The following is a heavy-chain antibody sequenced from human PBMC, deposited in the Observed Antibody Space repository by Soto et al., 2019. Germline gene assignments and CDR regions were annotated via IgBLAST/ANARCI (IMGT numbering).Heavy chain of an antibody. CDR3: AARGRPQPFDY. CDR1: GFTFSSHD. D-gene: IGHD1-26*01. CDR2: ISGSGGST. J-gene: IGHJ4*02. V-gene: IGHV3-23*01. Sequence: VGSLRLPCAASGFTFSSHDMSWIRQPQGKGLEGGSGISGSGGSTYYAASVKSRFTISRDTSKNTLYLQMNSLRAEDTAVYYCAARGRPQPFDYWGQGTLVTVSS.